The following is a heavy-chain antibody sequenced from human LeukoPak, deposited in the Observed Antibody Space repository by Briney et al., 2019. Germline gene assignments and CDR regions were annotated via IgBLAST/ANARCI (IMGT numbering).Heavy chain of an antibody. J-gene: IGHJ4*02. D-gene: IGHD3-22*01. CDR1: GDSISSYY. CDR3: ASAGTLYYYDSSGYYSLDY. V-gene: IGHV4-59*01. Sequence: PSETLSLTCTVSGDSISSYYWSWIRQPPGKGLEWIGYIYYSGSTNYNPSLKSRVTISVDTSKNQFSLKLSSVTAADTAVYYCASAGTLYYYDSSGYYSLDYWGQGTLVTVSS. CDR2: IYYSGST.